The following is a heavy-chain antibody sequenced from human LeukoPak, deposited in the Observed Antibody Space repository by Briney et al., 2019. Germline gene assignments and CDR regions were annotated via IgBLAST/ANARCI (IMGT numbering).Heavy chain of an antibody. CDR2: ISPIFGTA. CDR3: ARGGYSSSLGWFDP. V-gene: IGHV1-69*13. D-gene: IGHD6-13*01. Sequence: GASVKVSCKASGGTFSSYAISWVRQAPGQGLEWMGGISPIFGTANYAQKFQGRVTITADESTSTAYMELSSLRSEDTAVYYCARGGYSSSLGWFDPWGQGTLVTVS. J-gene: IGHJ5*02. CDR1: GGTFSSYA.